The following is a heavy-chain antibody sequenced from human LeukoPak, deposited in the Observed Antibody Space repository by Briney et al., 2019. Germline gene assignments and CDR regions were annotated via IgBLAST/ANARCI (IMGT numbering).Heavy chain of an antibody. CDR2: ISGSGGST. CDR1: GFTFSDYS. V-gene: IGHV3-23*01. J-gene: IGHJ4*02. D-gene: IGHD3-3*01. Sequence: GGSLRLSCAASGFTFSDYSMSWVRQAPGKGLEWVSAISGSGGSTYYADSVKGRFTISRDNSKNTLYLQMNSLRAEDTAVYYCARDLLEWYFDYWGQGTLVTVSS. CDR3: ARDLLEWYFDY.